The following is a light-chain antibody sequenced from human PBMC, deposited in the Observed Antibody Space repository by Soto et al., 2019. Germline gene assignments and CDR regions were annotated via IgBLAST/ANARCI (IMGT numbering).Light chain of an antibody. CDR1: QSISTY. CDR3: QQYNSYSST. V-gene: IGKV1-5*01. J-gene: IGKJ1*01. Sequence: DIQMTQSPSSLSASVGDRVTITCRASQSISTYLHWYQQKPGKAPKLLIYDASSLESGVPSRFSGSGSGTEFTLTISSLQPDDFATYYCQQYNSYSSTFGQGTKVDIK. CDR2: DAS.